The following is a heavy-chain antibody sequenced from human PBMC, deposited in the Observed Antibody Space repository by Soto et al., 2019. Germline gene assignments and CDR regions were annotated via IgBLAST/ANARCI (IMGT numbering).Heavy chain of an antibody. CDR1: GGSFSGYY. D-gene: IGHD2-2*01. V-gene: IGHV4-34*01. CDR3: ARLDCSSTSCYGGGYYYYMDV. CDR2: INHSGST. Sequence: SETLSLTCAVYGGSFSGYYWSWIRQPPGKGLEWIGEINHSGSTNYNPSLKSRVTISVDTSKNQFSLKLSSVTAADTAVYYCARLDCSSTSCYGGGYYYYMDVWGKGTTVTVSS. J-gene: IGHJ6*03.